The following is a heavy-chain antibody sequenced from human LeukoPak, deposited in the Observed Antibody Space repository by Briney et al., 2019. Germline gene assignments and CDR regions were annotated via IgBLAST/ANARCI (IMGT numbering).Heavy chain of an antibody. V-gene: IGHV4-34*01. CDR3: ARRNLIVVVVAAFDY. J-gene: IGHJ4*02. Sequence: KASETLSLTCAVYGGSFSGYYWSWIRQPPGKGLEWIGEINHSGSTNYTPSLKSRVTISVDTSKNQFSLKLSSVTAADTAVYYCARRNLIVVVVAAFDYWGQGTLVTVSS. CDR2: INHSGST. D-gene: IGHD2-15*01. CDR1: GGSFSGYY.